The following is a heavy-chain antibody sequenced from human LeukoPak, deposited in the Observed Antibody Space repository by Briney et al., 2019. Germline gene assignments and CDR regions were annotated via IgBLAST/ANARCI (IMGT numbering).Heavy chain of an antibody. CDR1: GGTFSSYA. V-gene: IGHV1-18*01. Sequence: GASVKVSCKASGGTFSSYAISWVRQAPGQGLEWMGWISAYNGNTNYAQKLQGRVTMTTDTSTSTAYMELRSLRSDDTAVYYCARVRWWELLGWFDPWGQGTLVTVSS. D-gene: IGHD1-26*01. CDR2: ISAYNGNT. J-gene: IGHJ5*02. CDR3: ARVRWWELLGWFDP.